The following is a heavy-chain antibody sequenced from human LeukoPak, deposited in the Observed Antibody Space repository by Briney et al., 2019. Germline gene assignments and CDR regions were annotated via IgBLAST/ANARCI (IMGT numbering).Heavy chain of an antibody. CDR2: FDPEDGEDGET. CDR3: AMTDRYAGRPFDY. J-gene: IGHJ4*02. CDR1: GYSLIEVA. V-gene: IGHV1-24*01. D-gene: IGHD3-9*01. Sequence: EASVKVSCKVSGYSLIEVAMPWVRQAPGKGLEWVGSFDPEDGEDGETHYAQKFQGRVTMTEDASTDTAYMELTSLSSEDTALYYCAMTDRYAGRPFDYWGQGTLVTVSS.